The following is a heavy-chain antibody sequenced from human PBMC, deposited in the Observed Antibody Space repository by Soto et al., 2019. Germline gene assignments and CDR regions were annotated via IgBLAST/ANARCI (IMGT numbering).Heavy chain of an antibody. CDR1: GFTFSSYG. CDR2: SSATGAGR. D-gene: IGHD1-7*01. J-gene: IGHJ4*02. Sequence: GGSLRLSCAASGFTFSSYGMTWVRQAPGKGLEWVSFSSATGAGRYYADSVKGRFTISRDNSKNTLYLQMSSLRADDTAVYYCAKDRRAGGNYGFYSDFWGQGALVTVSS. CDR3: AKDRRAGGNYGFYSDF. V-gene: IGHV3-23*01.